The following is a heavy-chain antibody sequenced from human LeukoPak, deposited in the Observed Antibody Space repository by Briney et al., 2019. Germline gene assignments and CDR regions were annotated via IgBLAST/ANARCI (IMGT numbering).Heavy chain of an antibody. CDR3: ARAGAYCGGDCYYFDY. Sequence: ASVKVSCKASGYTFTSYYMHWVRQAPGQGLEWMGIINPSGGSTSYAQKFQGRVTMTRDMSTSTVYMELSSLRSEDTAVYYCARAGAYCGGDCYYFDYWGQGTLVTVSS. D-gene: IGHD2-21*02. V-gene: IGHV1-46*01. CDR2: INPSGGST. J-gene: IGHJ4*02. CDR1: GYTFTSYY.